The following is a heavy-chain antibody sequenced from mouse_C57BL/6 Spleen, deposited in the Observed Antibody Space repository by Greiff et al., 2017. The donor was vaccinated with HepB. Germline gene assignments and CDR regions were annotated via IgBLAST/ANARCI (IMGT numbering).Heavy chain of an antibody. CDR1: GYTFTSYW. CDR3: ARFDSN. CDR2: IDPSDSYT. V-gene: IGHV1-69*01. Sequence: VQLQQPGAELVMPGASVKLSCKASGYTFTSYWMHWVKQRPGQGLEWIGEIDPSDSYTNYNQKFKGKSTLTVDKSSSTAYMQLSSLTSEDAAVYYCARFDSNWGQGTLVTVSA. J-gene: IGHJ3*01. D-gene: IGHD2-5*01.